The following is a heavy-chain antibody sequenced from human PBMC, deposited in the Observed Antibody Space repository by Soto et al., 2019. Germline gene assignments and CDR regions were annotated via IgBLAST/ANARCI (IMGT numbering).Heavy chain of an antibody. CDR3: ARAVGDYPLDAFDI. J-gene: IGHJ3*02. Sequence: EVQLVESGGGLVKPGGSLRLSCAASGFTFSSYSMNWVRQAPGKGLEWVSSISSSSSYIYYADSVKGRFTTSRDNAKNSLYLQMNSLRAEDTAVYYCARAVGDYPLDAFDIWGQGTMVTVSS. CDR1: GFTFSSYS. CDR2: ISSSSSYI. V-gene: IGHV3-21*01. D-gene: IGHD4-17*01.